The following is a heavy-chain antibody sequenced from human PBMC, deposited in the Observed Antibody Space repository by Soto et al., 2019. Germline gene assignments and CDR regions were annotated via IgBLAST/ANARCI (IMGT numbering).Heavy chain of an antibody. Sequence: SLTCTVSGGSISSSSYYWGWIRQPPGKGLEWIGSIYYSGSTYYNPSLKSRVTISVDTSKNQFSLKLSSVTAADTAVYYCARHRYYYDSNRGFFHYSCQGTLVT. J-gene: IGHJ4*02. CDR1: GGSISSSSYY. V-gene: IGHV4-39*01. CDR3: ARHRYYYDSNRGFFHY. CDR2: IYYSGST. D-gene: IGHD3-22*01.